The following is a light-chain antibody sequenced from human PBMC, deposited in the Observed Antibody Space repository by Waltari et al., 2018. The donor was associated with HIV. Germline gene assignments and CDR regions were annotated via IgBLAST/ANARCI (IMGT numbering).Light chain of an antibody. J-gene: IGLJ2*01. CDR3: AAWDDSLSATV. Sequence: QSVLTQPPSASGTPGQRVTISCSGSSPNIGSNYVYLYQQLPGTAPKLLIYMSDQRPSGVPDRFSESKSGTSASLAISGLRSEDEAEYYCAAWDDSLSATVFGGGTKLTVL. V-gene: IGLV1-47*01. CDR1: SPNIGSNY. CDR2: MSD.